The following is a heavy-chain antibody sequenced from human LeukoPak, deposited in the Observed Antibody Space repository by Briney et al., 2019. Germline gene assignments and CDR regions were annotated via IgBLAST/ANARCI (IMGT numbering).Heavy chain of an antibody. D-gene: IGHD1-26*01. V-gene: IGHV3-23*01. CDR1: GFTFNNYA. Sequence: GGSLRLSCAASGFTFNNYAMSWVRQAPGKGLEWVSTISGSGGSTYYADSVKGRFTISRDNSKNTLYLQMNSLRAEDTAVYYCAKDWGSGSYQPDAFDIWGQGTMVTVSS. CDR3: AKDWGSGSYQPDAFDI. CDR2: ISGSGGST. J-gene: IGHJ3*02.